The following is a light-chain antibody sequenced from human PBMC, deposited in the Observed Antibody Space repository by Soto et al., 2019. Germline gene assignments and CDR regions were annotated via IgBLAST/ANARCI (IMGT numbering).Light chain of an antibody. J-gene: IGLJ3*02. CDR2: EVS. V-gene: IGLV2-14*01. CDR1: SSDVGGYNY. Sequence: QSALTQPASVSGSPGQSITISCTGTSSDVGGYNYVSWYQQHPGKAPKLMIYEVSNRPSGVSNRFSGSKSDNTASLTISGLQAEDEADYYCSSYTSSSTWVFGGGTKVTVL. CDR3: SSYTSSSTWV.